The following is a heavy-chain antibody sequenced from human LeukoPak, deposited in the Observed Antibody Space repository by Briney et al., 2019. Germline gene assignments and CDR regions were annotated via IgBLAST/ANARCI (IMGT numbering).Heavy chain of an antibody. CDR1: GFTFNSYA. J-gene: IGHJ4*02. D-gene: IGHD3-22*01. CDR2: ISGSGDST. V-gene: IGHV3-23*01. CDR3: AKDGRGDLMIVVFISEYYFDY. Sequence: SGGSLRLSCAASGFTFNSYAMYWVRQAPGKGLEWVSTISGSGDSTYYADSVKGRFTISRDNSKNTLYLQMNSLRAEDTAVYYCAKDGRGDLMIVVFISEYYFDYGGQGPLVTVSS.